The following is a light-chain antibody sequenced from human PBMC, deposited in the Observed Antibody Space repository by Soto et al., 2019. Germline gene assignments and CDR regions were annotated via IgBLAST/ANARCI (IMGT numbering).Light chain of an antibody. J-gene: IGKJ3*01. Sequence: EIVLTQSPATLSLSPGERATLSCRASQSVSNYLVWFQQKPGQAPRLLIYDASTRATGVPARFSGSGSGTDFTLTSSSLQPEDFAVYYCQQRSNWPPFSFGPGTTVDIK. CDR2: DAS. CDR1: QSVSNY. V-gene: IGKV3-11*01. CDR3: QQRSNWPPFS.